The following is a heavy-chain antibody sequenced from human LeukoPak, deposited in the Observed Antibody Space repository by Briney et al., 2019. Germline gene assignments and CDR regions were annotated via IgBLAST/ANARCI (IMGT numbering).Heavy chain of an antibody. CDR3: AREAREPDGDSSGYFDY. Sequence: PETLSLTCTVSGGSISSYYWSWIRQPPGKGLEWIGYIYYSGSTNYNPSLKSRVTISVDTSKNQFSLKLSSVTAADTAVYYCAREAREPDGDSSGYFDYWGQGTLVTVSS. D-gene: IGHD3-22*01. V-gene: IGHV4-59*01. CDR1: GGSISSYY. J-gene: IGHJ4*02. CDR2: IYYSGST.